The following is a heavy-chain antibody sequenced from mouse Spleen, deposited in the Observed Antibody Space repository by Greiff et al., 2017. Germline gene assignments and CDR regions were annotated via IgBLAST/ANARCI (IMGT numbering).Heavy chain of an antibody. CDR3: ARWLGRDYYAMDY. CDR2: ISSGGSYT. CDR1: GFTFSSYA. V-gene: IGHV5-9-3*01. J-gene: IGHJ4*01. Sequence: EVQGVESGGGLVKPGGSLKLSCAASGFTFSSYAMSWVRQTPEKRLEWVATISSGGSYTYYPDSVKGRFTISRDNAKNTLYLQMSSLRSEDTAMYYCARWLGRDYYAMDYWGQGTSVTVSS. D-gene: IGHD4-1*01.